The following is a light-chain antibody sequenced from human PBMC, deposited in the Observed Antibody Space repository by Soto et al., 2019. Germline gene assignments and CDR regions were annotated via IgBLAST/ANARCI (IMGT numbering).Light chain of an antibody. J-gene: IGKJ4*01. V-gene: IGKV2-28*01. CDR2: LGS. CDR3: MQAIQTPLT. Sequence: DIVMTQSPLSLPVTPGEPASISCRSSQSLLHSNGYNYLDWYLQKPGQSPQLLIYLGSNRASGVPDRFSGSGSGTDFTLKISRVEAEDVGAYYCMQAIQTPLTFGGGTKVDIK. CDR1: QSLLHSNGYNY.